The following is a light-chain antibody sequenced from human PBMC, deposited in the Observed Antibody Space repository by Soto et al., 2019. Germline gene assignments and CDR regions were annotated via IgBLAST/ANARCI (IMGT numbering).Light chain of an antibody. V-gene: IGLV1-44*01. CDR2: SDN. CDR3: AAWDVSLVV. CDR1: SSNIGTNT. Sequence: QSVLTQPPSASGTPGQRVTISCSGSSSNIGTNTVIWYQQLPGAAPRLLIYSDNQRPSGVPDRFSGSKSGTSASLAISGLQSEDEADYYCAAWDVSLVVFGGGTQLRVL. J-gene: IGLJ2*01.